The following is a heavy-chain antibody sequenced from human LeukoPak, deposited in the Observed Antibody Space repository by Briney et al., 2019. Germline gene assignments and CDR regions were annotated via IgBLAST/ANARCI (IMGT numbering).Heavy chain of an antibody. D-gene: IGHD3-10*01. CDR2: ISADNGDI. CDR3: ARDDGGFGELRY. J-gene: IGHJ4*02. V-gene: IGHV1-18*01. Sequence: ASVKVSCKASGYTFSSYGISWVRQAPGQGLEWMGSISADNGDINYAEKLQGRVTVTTDASTSTAYMELRSLKFDDTAVYYCARDDGGFGELRYWGQGTLVTVSS. CDR1: GYTFSSYG.